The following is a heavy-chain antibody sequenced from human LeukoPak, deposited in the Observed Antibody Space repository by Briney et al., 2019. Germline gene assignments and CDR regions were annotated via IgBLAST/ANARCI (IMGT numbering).Heavy chain of an antibody. CDR3: ARHEHYDFWSGYPNNWFDP. D-gene: IGHD3-3*01. Sequence: PSETLSLTCTVSVGSISSYYWSWIRQPPGKGLEWIGYIYYSGSTNYNPSLKSRVTISVDTSKNQFSLKLSSVTAADTAVYYCARHEHYDFWSGYPNNWFDPWGQGTLVTVSS. CDR2: IYYSGST. J-gene: IGHJ5*02. CDR1: VGSISSYY. V-gene: IGHV4-59*08.